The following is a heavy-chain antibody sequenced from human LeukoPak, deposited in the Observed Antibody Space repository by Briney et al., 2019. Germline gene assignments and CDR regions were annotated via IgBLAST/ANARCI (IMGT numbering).Heavy chain of an antibody. J-gene: IGHJ4*02. CDR3: ARSELSWSTGYHPFDY. V-gene: IGHV1-2*02. D-gene: IGHD3-22*01. CDR2: IYPHSGGT. CDR1: GYTFTGYY. Sequence: ASVKVSCKASGYTFTGYYIHWVRQAPGQGLEWMGWIYPHSGGTDYAQKFQGRVTMTRDTSISTAYMELSRLRSDDTAVYYCARSELSWSTGYHPFDYWGQGTLVTVSS.